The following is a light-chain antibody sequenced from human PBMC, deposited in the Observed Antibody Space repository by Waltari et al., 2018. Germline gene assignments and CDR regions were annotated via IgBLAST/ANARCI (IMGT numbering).Light chain of an antibody. Sequence: QSALTQPRSVSGSPGQSVTISCTVTSSDVGNYDYVSWYQQHPGKAPKLMIYDVSKRPSGVPDRCSGSKSGNTASLTVSGLQAEDEADYYCCSYAGTYTSWVFGGGTKLTVL. CDR3: CSYAGTYTSWV. CDR1: SSDVGNYDY. V-gene: IGLV2-11*01. CDR2: DVS. J-gene: IGLJ3*02.